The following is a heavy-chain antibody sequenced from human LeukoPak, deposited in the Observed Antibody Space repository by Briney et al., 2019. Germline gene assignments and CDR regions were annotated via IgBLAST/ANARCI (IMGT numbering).Heavy chain of an antibody. CDR1: GFTFSSYW. V-gene: IGHV3-7*03. CDR3: ASQPAAADVDY. CDR2: IKQDGSKK. J-gene: IGHJ4*02. Sequence: GGSLRLSCAASGFTFSSYWMTWVRQAPGKGLEWVANIKQDGSKKSYVDSVKGRLTISRDNAKNSLYLQMNSLRADDTGVYYCASQPAAADVDYWGQGTLVTVSS. D-gene: IGHD2-2*01.